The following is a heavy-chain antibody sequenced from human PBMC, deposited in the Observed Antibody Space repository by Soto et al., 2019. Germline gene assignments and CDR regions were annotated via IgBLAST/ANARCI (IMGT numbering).Heavy chain of an antibody. CDR3: ATGDGSGSGRGAFDI. J-gene: IGHJ3*02. CDR2: FDPEDGET. Sequence: ASVKVSCKVSGYTLTELSMHWVRQAPGKGLEWMGGFDPEDGETIYAQKFQGRVTMTEDTSTDTAYMELSSLRSEDTAVYYCATGDGSGSGRGAFDIWGQGTMVTVSS. V-gene: IGHV1-24*01. D-gene: IGHD3-10*01. CDR1: GYTLTELS.